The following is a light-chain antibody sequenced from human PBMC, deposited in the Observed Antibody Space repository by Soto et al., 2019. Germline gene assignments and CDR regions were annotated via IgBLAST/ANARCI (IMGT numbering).Light chain of an antibody. J-gene: IGKJ1*01. CDR1: QSVSST. CDR2: GAF. Sequence: EIVMTQSPATLSVSPGERATLACRASQSVSSTVAWYQQKPGQPPRLLIYGAFARATGVPARFSGSGSGTEFTLTISSLQSEDFALYYCQQYKDWPTTFDQGTKVDIK. V-gene: IGKV3-15*01. CDR3: QQYKDWPTT.